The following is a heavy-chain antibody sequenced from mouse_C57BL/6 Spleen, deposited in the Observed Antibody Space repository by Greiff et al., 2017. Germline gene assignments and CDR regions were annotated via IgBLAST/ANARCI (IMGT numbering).Heavy chain of an antibody. V-gene: IGHV1-64*01. CDR3: ARSTGNFDY. CDR1: GYTFTSYW. CDR2: IPPNSGST. D-gene: IGHD4-1*02. Sequence: QVHVKQPGAELVKPGASVKLSCKASGYTFTSYWMHWVKQRPGQGLEWIGMIPPNSGSTNYNEKFKSKATLTVDKSSSTAYMQLSSLTSEDSAVYYGARSTGNFDYWGQGTTLTVSS. J-gene: IGHJ2*01.